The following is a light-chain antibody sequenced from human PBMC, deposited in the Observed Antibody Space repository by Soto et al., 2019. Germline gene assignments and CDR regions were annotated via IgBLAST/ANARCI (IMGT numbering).Light chain of an antibody. Sequence: DIQMTQSPSSLSASVGDRVTITCRASQSISSYLNWYQQKPGKAPKLLIYAASSLQSGVPSRFSGSGSGTEFTLTISSLQPEDFATYYSQQSYSTPPRFTFGPGTKVDIK. J-gene: IGKJ3*01. CDR1: QSISSY. CDR3: QQSYSTPPRFT. CDR2: AAS. V-gene: IGKV1-39*01.